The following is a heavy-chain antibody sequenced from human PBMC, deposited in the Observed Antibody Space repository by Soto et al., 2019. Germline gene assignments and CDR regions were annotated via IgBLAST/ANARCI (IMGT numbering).Heavy chain of an antibody. Sequence: QITLKESGPTLMEPTQTLTLTCTFSGFSLSTSGVGVGWIRQPPRTALEWLALIYWDDDMRYSPSLRCRPTIAKDTSDNQVVLTMTNMDPVHTATSYCARLLAYCSSSNCRYYFHTRGQGTLVTVSS. V-gene: IGHV2-5*02. CDR2: IYWDDDM. CDR3: ARLLAYCSSSNCRYYFHT. CDR1: GFSLSTSGVG. J-gene: IGHJ4*02. D-gene: IGHD2-2*01.